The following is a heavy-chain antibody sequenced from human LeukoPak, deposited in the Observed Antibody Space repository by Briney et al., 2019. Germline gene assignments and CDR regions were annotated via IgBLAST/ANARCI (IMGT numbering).Heavy chain of an antibody. J-gene: IGHJ3*02. D-gene: IGHD2-15*01. CDR2: IIPILGIA. Sequence: LVKVSCKASGGTFSSYAISWVRQAPGQGLEWMGRIIPILGIANYAQKFQGRVTITADKSTSTAYMELSSLRSEDTAVYYCARPSCSGGSCQIDAFDIWGQGTMVTVSS. CDR3: ARPSCSGGSCQIDAFDI. V-gene: IGHV1-69*04. CDR1: GGTFSSYA.